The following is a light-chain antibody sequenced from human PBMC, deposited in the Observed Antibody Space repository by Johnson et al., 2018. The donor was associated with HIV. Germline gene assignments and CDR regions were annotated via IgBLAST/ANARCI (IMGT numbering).Light chain of an antibody. CDR1: SSNIGNNS. Sequence: QSVLTQPPSVSAAPGQTVTIPCSGNSSNIGNNSVSWCQRLPGTAPKLLIYDNNRRPSGIPDRFSGSKSGTSATLGIPGLQTGDEADYYCETWDTSLSVYVFGTGTKVTVL. CDR2: DNN. V-gene: IGLV1-51*01. CDR3: ETWDTSLSVYV. J-gene: IGLJ1*01.